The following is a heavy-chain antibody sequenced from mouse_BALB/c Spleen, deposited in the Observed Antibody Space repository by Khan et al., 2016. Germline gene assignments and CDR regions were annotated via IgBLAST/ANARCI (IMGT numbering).Heavy chain of an antibody. CDR3: ATGITTVIVTRRHY. Sequence: QIQLVQSGPELKKPGETVKISCKASGYTFTNFGINWVRQAPGKGLEWMDWINTNTGETTYADDFKGRFAFSLATSASTAYLQIHNLKNEDTDTYFCATGITTVIVTRRHYWGQGTTLTVSS. D-gene: IGHD1-1*01. CDR1: GYTFTNFG. J-gene: IGHJ2*01. V-gene: IGHV9-3-1*01. CDR2: INTNTGET.